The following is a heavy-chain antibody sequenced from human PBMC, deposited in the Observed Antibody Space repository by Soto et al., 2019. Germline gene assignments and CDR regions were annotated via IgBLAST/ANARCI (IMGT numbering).Heavy chain of an antibody. D-gene: IGHD3-22*01. Sequence: SETLSLTCTVSGGSISSYYWSWIRQPPGKGLEWIGYIYYSGSTNYNPSLKSRVTISVDTSKNQFSLKLSSVTAADTAVYYCAGAPRDYYDSSGTFDYWGQGTLVTVSS. CDR3: AGAPRDYYDSSGTFDY. J-gene: IGHJ4*02. CDR1: GGSISSYY. V-gene: IGHV4-59*01. CDR2: IYYSGST.